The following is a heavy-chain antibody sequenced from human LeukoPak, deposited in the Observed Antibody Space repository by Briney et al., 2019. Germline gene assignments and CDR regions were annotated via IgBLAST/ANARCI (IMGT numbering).Heavy chain of an antibody. CDR3: ARESSSGWVT. CDR1: GFTFSSYS. Sequence: GGSLRLSCAASGFTFSSYSMNWVRQAPGKGLEWVSSISSSSSYIYYADSVKSRFTISRDNAKNSLYLQMNSLRAEDTAVYYCARESSSGWVTWGQGTLVTVSS. J-gene: IGHJ5*02. D-gene: IGHD6-19*01. CDR2: ISSSSSYI. V-gene: IGHV3-21*01.